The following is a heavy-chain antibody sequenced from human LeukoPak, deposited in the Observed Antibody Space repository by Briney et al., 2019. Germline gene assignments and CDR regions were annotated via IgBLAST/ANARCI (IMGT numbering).Heavy chain of an antibody. J-gene: IGHJ2*01. V-gene: IGHV3-53*04. CDR2: IYSGGST. D-gene: IGHD6-19*01. Sequence: PGGSLRLSCAASGFTVSSNYMSWVRQAPGKGLEWVSVIYSGGSTYYADSVKGRFTISRHNSKNPLYLQMNSLRAEDTAVYYCARVEYSSGWYWYFDLWGRGTLVTVSS. CDR3: ARVEYSSGWYWYFDL. CDR1: GFTVSSNY.